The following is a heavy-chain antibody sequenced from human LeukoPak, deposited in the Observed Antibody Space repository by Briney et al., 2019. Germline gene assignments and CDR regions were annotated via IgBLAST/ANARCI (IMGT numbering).Heavy chain of an antibody. CDR1: GGSFSGYY. CDR3: ARGWYCSSTSCYKRSDAFDI. Sequence: SETLSLTCAVYGGSFSGYYWSWIRQPPGRGLEWIGEINHSGSTNYNPSLKSRVTISVDTSKNQFSLKLSSVTAADTAVYYCARGWYCSSTSCYKRSDAFDIWGQGTMVTVSS. CDR2: INHSGST. J-gene: IGHJ3*02. D-gene: IGHD2-2*02. V-gene: IGHV4-34*01.